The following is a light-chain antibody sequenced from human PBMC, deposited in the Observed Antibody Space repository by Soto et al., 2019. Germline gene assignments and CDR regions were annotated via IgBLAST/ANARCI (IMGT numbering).Light chain of an antibody. CDR2: QDT. CDR1: KLGDKY. Sequence: SYELTQPPSMSVSPGQTATIACSGDKLGDKYVCWYQQKSGESPILVIYQDTKRPSGIPDRFSGSNSGSTATLTISGTQSIDEADYYCQAWDGGTVVFGGGTKLTVL. CDR3: QAWDGGTVV. V-gene: IGLV3-1*01. J-gene: IGLJ2*01.